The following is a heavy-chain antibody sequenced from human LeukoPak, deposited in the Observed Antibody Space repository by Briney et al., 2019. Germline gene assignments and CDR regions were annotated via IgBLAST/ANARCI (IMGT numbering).Heavy chain of an antibody. CDR3: TTDLGLRQWLVSEFDY. J-gene: IGHJ4*02. V-gene: IGHV3-15*01. CDR1: GFTFSNAW. CDR2: IKSKTDGGRT. Sequence: GGSLRLSCAASGFTFSNAWMSWVRQAPGKGLEWVGRIKSKTDGGRTDYAAPVKGRFTISRDDSKNTLYLQMNSLKTEDTAVYYCTTDLGLRQWLVSEFDYWGQGTLVTVS. D-gene: IGHD6-19*01.